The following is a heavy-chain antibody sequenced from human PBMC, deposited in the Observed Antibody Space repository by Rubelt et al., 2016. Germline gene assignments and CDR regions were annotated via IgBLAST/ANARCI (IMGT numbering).Heavy chain of an antibody. CDR2: IYYLGST. CDR1: GGSISTYY. V-gene: IGHV4-59*04. Sequence: QVQLQESGPGLVKPSETLSLTCSVSGGSISTYYWSWIRQPPGKGLEWIGTIYYLGSTYYNPSLKSRDTIPEDTSKNQFSLKPSSLTAADWAVYYCAGIRAFGVVIRPTYGMDVWGQGTMVTVSS. D-gene: IGHD3-3*01. J-gene: IGHJ6*02. CDR3: AGIRAFGVVIRPTYGMDV.